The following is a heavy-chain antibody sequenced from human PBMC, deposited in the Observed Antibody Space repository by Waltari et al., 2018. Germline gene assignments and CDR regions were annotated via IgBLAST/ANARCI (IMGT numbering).Heavy chain of an antibody. CDR2: IYYSGST. CDR3: ARVVYGSGSYYSDY. J-gene: IGHJ4*02. CDR1: GGSISRSSYS. Sequence: QLQLQESGPGLVKPSETLSLTCPVSGGSISRSSYSWGWIRQPPGKGLEWIGSIYYSGSTYYNPSLKSRVTISVDTSKNQFSLKLSSVTAADTAVYYCARVVYGSGSYYSDYWGQGTLVTVSS. V-gene: IGHV4-39*07. D-gene: IGHD3-10*01.